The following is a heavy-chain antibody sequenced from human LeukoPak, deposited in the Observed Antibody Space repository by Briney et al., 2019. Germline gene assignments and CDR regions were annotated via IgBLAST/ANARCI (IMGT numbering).Heavy chain of an antibody. CDR3: ARDSGKEYSSSRGAFDI. J-gene: IGHJ3*02. Sequence: GASVKVSCKASGGTFSSYAISWVRQAPGQGLEWMGGIIPIFGTANYAQKFQGRVTITTDESTSTAYMELSSLRSEDTAVYYCARDSGKEYSSSRGAFDIWGQGTMVTVSS. CDR2: IIPIFGTA. D-gene: IGHD6-6*01. CDR1: GGTFSSYA. V-gene: IGHV1-69*05.